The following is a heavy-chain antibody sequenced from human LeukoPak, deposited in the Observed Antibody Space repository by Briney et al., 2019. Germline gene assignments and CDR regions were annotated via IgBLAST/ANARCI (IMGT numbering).Heavy chain of an antibody. J-gene: IGHJ4*02. Sequence: SETLSLTCAVYGGSFSGYYWSWIRQPPGKGLEWIGEINHSGSTNYNPSLKSRVTISVDTSKNQFSLKLSSVTAADTAVYYCAGTYYYDSSGYCYPGGYWGQGTLVTVSS. CDR1: GGSFSGYY. V-gene: IGHV4-34*01. CDR3: AGTYYYDSSGYCYPGGY. D-gene: IGHD3-22*01. CDR2: INHSGST.